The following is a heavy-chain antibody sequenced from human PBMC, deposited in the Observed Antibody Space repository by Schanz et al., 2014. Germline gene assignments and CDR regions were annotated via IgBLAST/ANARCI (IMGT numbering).Heavy chain of an antibody. Sequence: DVQLLESGGGLVQPGGSLRLSCAASGFTFSSYSMNWVRQAPGKGLEWVSYISSSSSTRYYADSVKGRFTISRDNAKNSLFLQMNSLRAEDTAVYDCARKVVAAIGGYYDNWGQGTLVIVSS. CDR1: GFTFSSYS. V-gene: IGHV3-48*01. CDR2: ISSSSSTR. J-gene: IGHJ4*02. CDR3: ARKVVAAIGGYYDN. D-gene: IGHD2-15*01.